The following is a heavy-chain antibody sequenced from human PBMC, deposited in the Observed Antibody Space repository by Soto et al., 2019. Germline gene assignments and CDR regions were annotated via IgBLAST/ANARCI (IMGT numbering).Heavy chain of an antibody. CDR2: INTSGGNT. D-gene: IGHD1-26*01. Sequence: GGSLRLSCAASGFTFSTYAMNWVRQAPGKGLEWVSGINTSGGNTYYADSVKGRFTISRDNSKNTLFLQMKSLQAEDTALYYGAKEKWGQQAFDIWGQETMVTASS. CDR3: AKEKWGQQAFDI. J-gene: IGHJ3*02. V-gene: IGHV3-23*01. CDR1: GFTFSTYA.